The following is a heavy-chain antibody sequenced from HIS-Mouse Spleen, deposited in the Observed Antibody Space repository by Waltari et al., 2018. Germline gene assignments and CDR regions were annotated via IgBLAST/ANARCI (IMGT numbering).Heavy chain of an antibody. CDR1: GFSLSTSGMC. CDR2: IYWEYEK. J-gene: IGHJ4*02. V-gene: IGHV2-70*15. CDR3: ARIAEGYTSGWYAFDY. D-gene: IGHD6-19*01. Sequence: QVTLRESGPALVKPTQTLTLTCTFSGFSLSTSGMCVSWFRQPPGKALEWLSRIYWEYEKYYSTSLKTRLTIYKDTSTNQVVLTMTNMDPLDTATYYCARIAEGYTSGWYAFDYWGQGTLVTVSS.